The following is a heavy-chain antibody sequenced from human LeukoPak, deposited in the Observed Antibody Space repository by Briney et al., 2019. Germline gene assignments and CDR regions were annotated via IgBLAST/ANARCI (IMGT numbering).Heavy chain of an antibody. CDR2: ISAYNGNT. J-gene: IGHJ6*03. CDR3: ARGTVTTGGYYYYYMDV. V-gene: IGHV1-18*01. CDR1: VYTFTSYG. D-gene: IGHD4-17*01. Sequence: GASVKVSCKASVYTFTSYGISWVRQAPGQGLEWMGWISAYNGNTNYAQKLQGRVTMTTDTSTSTAYMELRSLRSDDTAVYYCARGTVTTGGYYYYYMDVWGKGTTVTVSS.